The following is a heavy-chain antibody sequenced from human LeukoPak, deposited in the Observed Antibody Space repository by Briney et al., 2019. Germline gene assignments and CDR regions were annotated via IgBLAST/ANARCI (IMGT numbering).Heavy chain of an antibody. CDR3: ARGRPHGNDY. Sequence: GGSLRLSCAASGFTFSSDWMHWVRQAPGKGLEWVAVISYDGSNKYYADSVKGRFSISRDNAKNTLYLQVNSLRVEDTAVYYCARGRPHGNDYWGQGTLVTVSS. CDR1: GFTFSSDW. J-gene: IGHJ4*02. CDR2: ISYDGSNK. V-gene: IGHV3-30*03. D-gene: IGHD4-23*01.